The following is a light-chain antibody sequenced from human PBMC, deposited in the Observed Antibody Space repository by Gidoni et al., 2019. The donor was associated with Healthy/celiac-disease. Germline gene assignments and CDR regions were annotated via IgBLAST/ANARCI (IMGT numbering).Light chain of an antibody. CDR1: QGISNY. CDR3: QKYNSAPQVT. V-gene: IGKV1-27*01. Sequence: IQMTQSPSSLSASVGDRVTITCRASQGISNYLAWYQQKPGKVPKLLIYAASTLQSGVPSRFSGSGSGTDFTLTISSLQPEDVATYYCQKYNSAPQVTFGQGTKVEIK. J-gene: IGKJ1*01. CDR2: AAS.